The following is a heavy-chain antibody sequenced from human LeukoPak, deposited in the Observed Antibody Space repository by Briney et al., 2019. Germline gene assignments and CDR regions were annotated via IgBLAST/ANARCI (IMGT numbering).Heavy chain of an antibody. V-gene: IGHV4-61*02. D-gene: IGHD5-24*01. CDR3: ARDGDGYNYGDAFDI. CDR1: GGSISSGSYY. J-gene: IGHJ3*02. Sequence: SETLSLTCTVSGGSISSGSYYWRWIRQPAGKGLEWIGRIYTSGSTNYNPSLKSRVTISVDTSKNQFSLKLSSVTAADTAVYYCARDGDGYNYGDAFDIWGQGTMVTVSS. CDR2: IYTSGST.